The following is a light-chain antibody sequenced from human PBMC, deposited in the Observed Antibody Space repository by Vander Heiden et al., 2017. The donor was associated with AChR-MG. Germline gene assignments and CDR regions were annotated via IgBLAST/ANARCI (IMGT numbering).Light chain of an antibody. V-gene: IGLV1-40*01. J-gene: IGLJ3*02. CDR2: GNI. CDR3: QSYDNGLSVWV. CDR1: ALNLAATLD. Sequence: QSVLTQPPSVSGAPGQRVPISCPGSALNLAATLDVHWYQQLPGAAPRLLIFGNINRPSRVPDRFSASKSGTSASLTITGLQTEDEADYYCQSYDNGLSVWVFGGGTKLTVL.